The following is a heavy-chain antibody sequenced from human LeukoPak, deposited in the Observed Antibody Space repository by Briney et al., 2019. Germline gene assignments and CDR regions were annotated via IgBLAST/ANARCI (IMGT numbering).Heavy chain of an antibody. CDR3: AKDSRGYSYGSDY. CDR2: ISYDGSNK. CDR1: GFTFSSYG. Sequence: GGSLRLSCAASGFTFSSYGMHWVRQAPGKGLEWVAVISYDGSNKYYADSVKGRFTISRDNSKNTLYLQMNSLRAEDTAVYHCAKDSRGYSYGSDYWGQGTLVTVSS. D-gene: IGHD5-18*01. J-gene: IGHJ4*02. V-gene: IGHV3-30*18.